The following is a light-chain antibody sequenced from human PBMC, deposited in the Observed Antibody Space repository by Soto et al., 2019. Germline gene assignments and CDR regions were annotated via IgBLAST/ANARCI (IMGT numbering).Light chain of an antibody. CDR1: SSDVSGYNF. V-gene: IGLV2-14*01. J-gene: IGLJ1*01. CDR3: SSYTSSSALSV. CDR2: EVS. Sequence: QSVLTQPAPVSGTPAQSRTISHTGTSSDVSGYNFVSWYRQQPGEALVLMIYEVSSRSSGVSNRFAGSKSGNTASPTISGLQGEDEADYYCSSYTSSSALSVFGTGAKVT.